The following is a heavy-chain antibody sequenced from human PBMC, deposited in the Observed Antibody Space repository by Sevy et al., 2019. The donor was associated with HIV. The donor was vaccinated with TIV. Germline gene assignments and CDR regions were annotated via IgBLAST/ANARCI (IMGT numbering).Heavy chain of an antibody. J-gene: IGHJ4*02. CDR3: TRDLGSSPASFFDY. V-gene: IGHV1-18*04. CDR2: ISAYNGHT. Sequence: ASVKVSCKASGYTFTSFGICWVRQAPGQGPEWMAWISAYNGHTNYAQKFQGRVTMTQDISTSTVYMELRSLRSDDTAIYYCTRDLGSSPASFFDYWGQGTLVTVSS. D-gene: IGHD6-19*01. CDR1: GYTFTSFG.